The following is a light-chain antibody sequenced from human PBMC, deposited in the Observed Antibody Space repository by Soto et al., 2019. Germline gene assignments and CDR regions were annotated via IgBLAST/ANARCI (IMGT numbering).Light chain of an antibody. V-gene: IGLV2-14*01. Sequence: QSVLTQPHSVSGSPGQSVTISCTANFGGYISVSWYQQHPGKAPKLMISEVNNRPSGVSNRFSGSKSGNTAYLTISGLQVEDEAEYFCFSFTTTSTHVFGTGTKVTVL. J-gene: IGLJ1*01. CDR2: EVN. CDR3: FSFTTTSTHV. CDR1: FGGYIS.